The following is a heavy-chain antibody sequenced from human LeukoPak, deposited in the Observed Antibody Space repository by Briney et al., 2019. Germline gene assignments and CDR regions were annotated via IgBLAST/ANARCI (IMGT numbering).Heavy chain of an antibody. CDR2: MYYSGNI. J-gene: IGHJ5*02. V-gene: IGHV4-39*07. CDR3: ARGGYYGSGNDFRFDP. D-gene: IGHD3-10*01. Sequence: SETLSLTCTVSGGSISSSTYYWGWIRQPPGKGLEWIGSMYYSGNIYYNPSLKSRVTISVDTSKNQLSLKLSSVTAADTAVYYCARGGYYGSGNDFRFDPWGQGTLVTVSS. CDR1: GGSISSSTYY.